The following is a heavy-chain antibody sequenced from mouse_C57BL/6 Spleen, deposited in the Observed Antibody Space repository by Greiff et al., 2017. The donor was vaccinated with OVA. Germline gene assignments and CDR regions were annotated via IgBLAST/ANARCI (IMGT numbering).Heavy chain of an antibody. CDR3: ARHRGYYGSSYDYAMDY. J-gene: IGHJ4*01. Sequence: EVQRVESGGDLVKPGGSLKLSCAASGFTFSSYGMSWVRQTPDKRLEWVATISSGGSYTYYPDSVKGRFTISRDNAKNTLYLQMSSLKSKDTAMYYCARHRGYYGSSYDYAMDYWGQGTSVTVSS. D-gene: IGHD1-1*01. V-gene: IGHV5-6*01. CDR2: ISSGGSYT. CDR1: GFTFSSYG.